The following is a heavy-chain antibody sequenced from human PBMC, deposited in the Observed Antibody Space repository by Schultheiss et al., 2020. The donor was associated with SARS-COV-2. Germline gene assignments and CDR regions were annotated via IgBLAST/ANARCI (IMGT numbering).Heavy chain of an antibody. D-gene: IGHD3-16*01. Sequence: GGSLRLSCAASGFTFSSYEMNWVRQAPGKGLEWVSSISSSSSYIYYADSVKGRVTISRDNAKNSLYLQMNSLRAEDTAVYYCAREKWGTLAYWGQGTLVTVSS. J-gene: IGHJ4*02. V-gene: IGHV3-21*01. CDR2: ISSSSSYI. CDR3: AREKWGTLAY. CDR1: GFTFSSYE.